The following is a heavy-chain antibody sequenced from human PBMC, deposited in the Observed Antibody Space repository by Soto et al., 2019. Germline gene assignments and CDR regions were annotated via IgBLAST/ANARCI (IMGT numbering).Heavy chain of an antibody. Sequence: SAGTTSTGGYYVSLLLLQQRKGLEWIGYIYYSGTTYYNPSLKSRVAISVDTSKNQFSLKLSSVTAADTAVYYCVHDTATTDI. CDR1: AGTTSTGGYY. CDR3: VHDTATTDI. V-gene: IGHV4-30-4*07. J-gene: IGHJ3*02. D-gene: IGHD5-18*01. CDR2: IYYSGTT.